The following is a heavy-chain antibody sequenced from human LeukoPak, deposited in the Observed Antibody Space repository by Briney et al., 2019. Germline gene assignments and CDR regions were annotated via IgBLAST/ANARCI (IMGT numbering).Heavy chain of an antibody. D-gene: IGHD4-11*01. CDR2: FKTKYHQV. CDR1: GFTFSSYA. CDR3: ARSVPDYTRFDY. J-gene: IGHJ4*02. V-gene: IGHV3-23*05. Sequence: GGSPRLSCAASGFTFSSYAMSWVRQAPGKGLEWVSTFKTKYHQVYYAESVRGRFTISTDNSRNTVFLQMNSLRADDTALYYCARSVPDYTRFDYWGQGALVIVSS.